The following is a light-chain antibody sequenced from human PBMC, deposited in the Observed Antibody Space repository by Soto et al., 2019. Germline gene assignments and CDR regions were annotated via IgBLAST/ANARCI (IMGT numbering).Light chain of an antibody. CDR2: GAS. Sequence: GDRVTVTCRSSDSMSNCFAWYQQPPGDAPLLLIAGASSLQSVLSSWCGGSASATEFPLTIRSLPADDIANYYRQQSNRYLTFGQGTKVDIK. J-gene: IGKJ1*01. CDR3: QQSNRYLT. CDR1: DSMSNC. V-gene: IGKV1-5*01.